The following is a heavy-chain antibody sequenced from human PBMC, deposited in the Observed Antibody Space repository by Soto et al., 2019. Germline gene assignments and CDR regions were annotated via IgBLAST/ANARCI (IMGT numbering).Heavy chain of an antibody. CDR1: GFTFSSYG. D-gene: IGHD3-16*01. V-gene: IGHV3-33*01. CDR3: ARDGGEYYFDY. CDR2: IWYDGSNK. Sequence: VQLVESGGGVVQPGRSLRLSCAASGFTFSSYGMHWVRQAPGKGLEWVAVIWYDGSNKYYADSVKGRFTISRDNSKNTLYLQMNSLRAEDTAVYYCARDGGEYYFDYWGQGTLVTVSS. J-gene: IGHJ4*02.